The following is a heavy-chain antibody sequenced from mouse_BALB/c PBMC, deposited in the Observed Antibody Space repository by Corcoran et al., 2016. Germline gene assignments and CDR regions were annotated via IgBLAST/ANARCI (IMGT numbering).Heavy chain of an antibody. CDR2: IDPANGNT. V-gene: IGHV14-3*02. Sequence: EVQLQQSGAELVKPGASVKLSCTASGFNIKDTYMHWVTKRPEQGLEWIGRIDPANGNTKYDPKFQGKATITADTSSNAAYLQLSSLTSEDTAVYYCAREEGSNYVYAKDYWGQGTSGTVSS. CDR1: GFNIKDTY. J-gene: IGHJ4*01. CDR3: AREEGSNYVYAKDY. D-gene: IGHD2-5*01.